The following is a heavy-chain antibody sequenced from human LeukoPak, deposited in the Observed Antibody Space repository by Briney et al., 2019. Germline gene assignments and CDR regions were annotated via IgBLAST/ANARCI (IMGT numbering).Heavy chain of an antibody. CDR2: INPNSGGT. CDR1: GYTFTGYY. V-gene: IGHV1-2*02. D-gene: IGHD1-26*01. J-gene: IGHJ4*02. CDR3: AREDSGSYYRPKRGYFDY. Sequence: ASVKLSCKASGYTFTGYYMHWVRQAPGQGLEWMGWINPNSGGTNYAQKFQGRVTMTRDTSISKAYMELSRLRSDDTAVYYCAREDSGSYYRPKRGYFDYWGQGTLVTVSS.